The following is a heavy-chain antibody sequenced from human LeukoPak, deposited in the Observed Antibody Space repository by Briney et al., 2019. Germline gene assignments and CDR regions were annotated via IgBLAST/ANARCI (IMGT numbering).Heavy chain of an antibody. V-gene: IGHV4-30-2*01. Sequence: SETLSLTCAVSGGSISSGGYSWSWIRQPPGKGLEWIGYIYHSGSTYYNPSLKRRVTISVDRSKNQFSVKLSSVTAADTAVYYCARYGRGNSTADYYFDYWGQGTLVTVSS. CDR2: IYHSGST. D-gene: IGHD3-10*01. CDR1: GGSISSGGYS. J-gene: IGHJ4*02. CDR3: ARYGRGNSTADYYFDY.